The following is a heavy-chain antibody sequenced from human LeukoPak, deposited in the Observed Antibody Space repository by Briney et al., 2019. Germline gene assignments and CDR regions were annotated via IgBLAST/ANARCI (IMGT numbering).Heavy chain of an antibody. CDR3: ARGVQQLAPLTPLDY. V-gene: IGHV1-18*01. Sequence: GASVKVSCKASGYTFTSYGISWVRQAPGQGLEWMGWISAYNGNTNYAQKLQGRVTMTTDTSTSTAYMELRSLRSDDTAVYYCARGVQQLAPLTPLDYWGQGTLVTVSS. CDR2: ISAYNGNT. D-gene: IGHD6-13*01. CDR1: GYTFTSYG. J-gene: IGHJ4*02.